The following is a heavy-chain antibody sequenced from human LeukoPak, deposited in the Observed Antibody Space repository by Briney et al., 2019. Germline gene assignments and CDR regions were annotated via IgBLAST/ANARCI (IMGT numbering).Heavy chain of an antibody. V-gene: IGHV3-30*04. CDR1: GFTFGAYA. J-gene: IGHJ3*02. Sequence: GGSLRLSCAASGFTFGAYAMHWVRQSPGKGLEWVALISYDGNNEWYADSVKGRFTISRDNSKNTLYLQMNSLRAEDTAVYYCATLHPDAGAFDIWGQGTMVTVSS. CDR2: ISYDGNNE. CDR3: ATLHPDAGAFDI.